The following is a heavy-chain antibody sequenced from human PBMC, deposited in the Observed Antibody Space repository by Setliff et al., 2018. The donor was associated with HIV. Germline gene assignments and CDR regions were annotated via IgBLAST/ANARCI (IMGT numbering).Heavy chain of an antibody. V-gene: IGHV4-31*03. Sequence: SETLSLTCTVSGGSISSGGYYWSWIRQHPGKGLEWIGYIYYSGSTYYNPSLKSRVTISVDTSKNHVSLRLSSVTAADTAMYYCARDMMYHYDRSGSFGWFGPWGQGTLVTVSS. CDR2: IYYSGST. CDR3: ARDMMYHYDRSGSFGWFGP. CDR1: GGSISSGGYY. J-gene: IGHJ5*02. D-gene: IGHD3-22*01.